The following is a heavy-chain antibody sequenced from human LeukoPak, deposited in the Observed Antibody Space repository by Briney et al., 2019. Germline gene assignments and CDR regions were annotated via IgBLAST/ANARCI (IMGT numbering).Heavy chain of an antibody. V-gene: IGHV3-48*03. J-gene: IGHJ3*02. CDR2: MSSSGGTI. Sequence: GGSVRLSCVASGFTFSHYEMYWVRQASGRGLEWLTYMSSSGGTIYHADSVKGRFTVSRDNADNSMYLQMDSLRVEDTAVYYCARDLLVVTAKGAFDIWGQGTMVTVSS. D-gene: IGHD2-21*02. CDR3: ARDLLVVTAKGAFDI. CDR1: GFTFSHYE.